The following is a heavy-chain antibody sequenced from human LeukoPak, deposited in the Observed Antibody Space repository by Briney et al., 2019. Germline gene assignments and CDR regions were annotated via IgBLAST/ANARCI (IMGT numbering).Heavy chain of an antibody. V-gene: IGHV4-38-2*01. J-gene: IGHJ6*03. CDR2: IYSTGST. CDR3: ASKPTVIKSVYMDV. CDR1: GYSISSGYF. Sequence: SETLSLTCGVSGYSISSGYFWGWMRQPPGKGLEWIGSIYSTGSTYYNPSLNSRVTISTDPSKNQFSLKLTSVTAADTAIYYCASKPTVIKSVYMDVWGKGTTVTVSS. D-gene: IGHD4-17*01.